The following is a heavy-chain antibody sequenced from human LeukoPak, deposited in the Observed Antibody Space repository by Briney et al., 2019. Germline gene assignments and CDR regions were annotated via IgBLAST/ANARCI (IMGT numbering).Heavy chain of an antibody. V-gene: IGHV4-34*01. CDR3: ARGYFPRSYYYDSSGYRY. Sequence: PSETLSLTCAVYGGSFSGYYWSWIRQPPGKGLEWIGEINHSGSTNYNPSLESRVTISVGTSKNQFSLKLSSVTAADTAVYYCARGYFPRSYYYDSSGYRYWGQGTLVTVSS. D-gene: IGHD3-22*01. J-gene: IGHJ4*02. CDR2: INHSGST. CDR1: GGSFSGYY.